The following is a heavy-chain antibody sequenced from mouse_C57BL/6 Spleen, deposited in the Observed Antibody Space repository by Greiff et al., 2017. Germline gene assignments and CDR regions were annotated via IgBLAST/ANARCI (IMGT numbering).Heavy chain of an antibody. CDR3: ARGAGGLDY. Sequence: VQLQQSGPELVKPGASVKISCKASGYAFSSSWMNWVKQRPGKGLEWIGRIYPGDGDTNYNGKFKGKATRTADKSSSTAYMQLSSLTSEDSAVYFCARGAGGLDYWGQGTTLTVSS. V-gene: IGHV1-82*01. J-gene: IGHJ2*01. CDR2: IYPGDGDT. CDR1: GYAFSSSW.